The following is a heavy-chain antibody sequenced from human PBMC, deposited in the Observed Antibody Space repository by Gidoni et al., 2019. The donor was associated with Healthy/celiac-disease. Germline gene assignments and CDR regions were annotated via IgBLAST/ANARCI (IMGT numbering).Heavy chain of an antibody. CDR3: ARGRWTQGKNWFDP. Sequence: QVQLQQWGAGLLKPSETLSLTCAVYGGSFSGYYWSWIRQPPGKGLEWIGEINHSGSTNYNPSLKSRVTISVDTSKNQFSLKLSSVTAADTAVYYCARGRWTQGKNWFDPWGQGTLVTVSS. D-gene: IGHD3-10*01. J-gene: IGHJ5*02. CDR2: INHSGST. CDR1: GGSFSGYY. V-gene: IGHV4-34*01.